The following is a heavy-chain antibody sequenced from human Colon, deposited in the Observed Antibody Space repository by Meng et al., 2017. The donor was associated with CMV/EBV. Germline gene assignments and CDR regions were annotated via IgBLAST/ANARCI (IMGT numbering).Heavy chain of an antibody. Sequence: GSLRLSCNVSGGSISTYYWTWIRQSPGKGLEWIGTIYYTGSVKYNPSLKSRLTISVDTAKNQFSLKLSSVTAADTAIYFCARADPSIAMYYFDYWGPGTLVTVSS. D-gene: IGHD3-16*01. V-gene: IGHV4-59*13. CDR2: IYYTGSV. CDR3: ARADPSIAMYYFDY. J-gene: IGHJ4*02. CDR1: GGSISTYY.